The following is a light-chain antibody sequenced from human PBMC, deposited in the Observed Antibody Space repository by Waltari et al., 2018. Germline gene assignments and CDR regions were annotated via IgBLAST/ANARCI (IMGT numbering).Light chain of an antibody. Sequence: EIVMTQSPATLSVSPGERATLSCRASQSVTSNLAWYQQKPGQAPRLLIYGASTRATGIPGRFSGSGSGTEFTLTISSLQSEDVAVYYCHQSGGSGRAFGGGTKVEIK. J-gene: IGKJ4*01. CDR1: QSVTSN. CDR3: HQSGGSGRA. CDR2: GAS. V-gene: IGKV3-15*01.